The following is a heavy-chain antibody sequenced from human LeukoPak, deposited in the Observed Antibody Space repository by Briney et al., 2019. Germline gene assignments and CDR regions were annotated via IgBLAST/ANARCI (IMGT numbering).Heavy chain of an antibody. D-gene: IGHD3-9*01. CDR1: GDSVSSGTYY. J-gene: IGHJ6*02. CDR2: ISHSGIT. CDR3: ARLRPDYDILTGFGMDV. Sequence: PSETLSLTCTVSGDSVSSGTYYWIWIRQPPGEGLEWIGYISHSGITNYNPSLKSRVTISVDTSKNQFSLKVTSVTAADTAVYYCARLRPDYDILTGFGMDVWGQGTTVTVSS. V-gene: IGHV4-61*01.